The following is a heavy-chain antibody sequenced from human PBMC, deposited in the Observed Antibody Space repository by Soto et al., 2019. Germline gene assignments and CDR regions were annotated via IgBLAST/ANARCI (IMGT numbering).Heavy chain of an antibody. CDR3: ARESHDILTGPPWVWYFDL. CDR1: GGSFSGYY. J-gene: IGHJ2*01. V-gene: IGHV4-34*01. D-gene: IGHD3-9*01. CDR2: INDRGSI. Sequence: QVQLQQWGAGPLRPLETLSLTCGVSGGSFSGYYWAWIRQSPGKGLEWIGEINDRGSINYNPSLKSRVSIPVATPKNHYSLNLRSVTAADTAVYYGARESHDILTGPPWVWYFDLWGRGTLVTVSS.